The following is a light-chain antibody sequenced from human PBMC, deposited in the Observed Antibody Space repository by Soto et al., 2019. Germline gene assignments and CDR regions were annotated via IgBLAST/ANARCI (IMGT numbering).Light chain of an antibody. Sequence: QSALTQPASVSGTPGQSITISCTGTSSDVGAYNYVSWYQQYPGKAPKLIIYDVSNRPSGVSCRFSGSKSGNTASLTISELQAEDEADYYCNSYAGTSYVFGTGTKV. V-gene: IGLV2-14*01. J-gene: IGLJ1*01. CDR3: NSYAGTSYV. CDR1: SSDVGAYNY. CDR2: DVS.